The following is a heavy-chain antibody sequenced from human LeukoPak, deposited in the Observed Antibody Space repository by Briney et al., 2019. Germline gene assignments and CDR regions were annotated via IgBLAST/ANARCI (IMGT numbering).Heavy chain of an antibody. CDR1: GFTFSSYA. Sequence: PGGSLRLSCAASGFTFSSYAMSWVRQAPGKGLEWVSAISGSGGSTYYADSVKGRFTISRDNSKNTLHLQMNSLRAEDTAVYYCAKIPIAIVVVTARYAFDIWGQGTMVTVSS. CDR3: AKIPIAIVVVTARYAFDI. V-gene: IGHV3-23*01. J-gene: IGHJ3*02. CDR2: ISGSGGST. D-gene: IGHD2-21*02.